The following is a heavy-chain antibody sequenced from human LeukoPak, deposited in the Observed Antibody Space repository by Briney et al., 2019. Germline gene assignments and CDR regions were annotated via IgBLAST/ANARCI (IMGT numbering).Heavy chain of an antibody. CDR1: GYRFTSYW. CDR3: AKGTYYYDSSGYSHGANFDY. D-gene: IGHD3-22*01. J-gene: IGHJ4*02. Sequence: GESLKISCKGSGYRFTSYWIGWVRPMPGKGLEWMGIIYPGDSDTRYSPSFQGQVTISADRSISTAYLQWSSLKASDTAMYYCAKGTYYYDSSGYSHGANFDYWGQGTLVTVSS. V-gene: IGHV5-51*01. CDR2: IYPGDSDT.